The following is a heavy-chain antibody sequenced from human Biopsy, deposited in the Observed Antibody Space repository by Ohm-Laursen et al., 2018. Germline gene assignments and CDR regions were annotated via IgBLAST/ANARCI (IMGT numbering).Heavy chain of an antibody. CDR3: ARPPWGHAYGYYNGMDV. V-gene: IGHV3-11*01. CDR1: GFTFRDYY. J-gene: IGHJ6*02. CDR2: ITNSGGTV. D-gene: IGHD3-10*01. Sequence: SLRLSCAASGFTFRDYYMIGIRQPPGKGLEWVSYITNSGGTVYYEDSVKGRFTASRDNAKNSLYLQMDRLRAEDTAVYYCARPPWGHAYGYYNGMDVWGQGTTVIVSS.